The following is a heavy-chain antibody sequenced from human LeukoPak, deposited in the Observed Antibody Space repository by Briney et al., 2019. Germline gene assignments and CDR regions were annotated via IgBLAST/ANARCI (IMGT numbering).Heavy chain of an antibody. CDR2: ISSSSSYI. V-gene: IGHV3-21*01. Sequence: GGSLRLSCAASGFTFSSYSMNWVRQAPGKGLEWVSSISSSSSYIYYADSVKGRFTISRDNAKNSLYLQMNSLRDEDTALYFCARCYSSGHYSFDWWGQGTLVTVSS. D-gene: IGHD3-22*01. CDR1: GFTFSSYS. J-gene: IGHJ4*02. CDR3: ARCYSSGHYSFDW.